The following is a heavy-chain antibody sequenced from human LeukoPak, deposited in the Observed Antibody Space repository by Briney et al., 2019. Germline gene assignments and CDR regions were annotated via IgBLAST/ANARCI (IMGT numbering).Heavy chain of an antibody. J-gene: IGHJ4*02. V-gene: IGHV3-30*02. CDR3: ATLGITIFDDFDY. Sequence: PGGSLRLSCAASGFTFSSYGMHWVRQAPGKGLEWVAFIRYDGSNKYYADSVKGRFTISRDSSKNTLYLQMNSLRAEDTAVYYCATLGITIFDDFDYWGQGTLVTVSS. CDR2: IRYDGSNK. CDR1: GFTFSSYG. D-gene: IGHD3-3*01.